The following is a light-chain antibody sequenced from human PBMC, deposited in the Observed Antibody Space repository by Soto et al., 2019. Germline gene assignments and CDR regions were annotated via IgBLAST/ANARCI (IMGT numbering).Light chain of an antibody. CDR1: QTISSW. CDR3: QQSFSIPIT. CDR2: AAS. Sequence: DIQMTQSPSTLPASVGDRVTITCRASQTISSWLAWYQQKPGKAPKLLIYAASSLQSGVPSRFSGSGSGTDFTLTISSLQPEDFATYYCQQSFSIPITFGQGTRMEIK. J-gene: IGKJ5*01. V-gene: IGKV1-39*01.